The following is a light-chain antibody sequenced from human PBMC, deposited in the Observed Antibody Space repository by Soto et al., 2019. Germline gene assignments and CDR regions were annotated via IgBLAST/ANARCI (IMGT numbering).Light chain of an antibody. J-gene: IGKJ5*01. Sequence: IVMTQSPATLSVSPGERATLSCRASQRVSSNLAWYQQKPDQAPRILINGASTRATGVPARFSGSGSGTEFTLTISSLESEDFAVYYCQQYNNWPTTFGQGTRLEIK. CDR3: QQYNNWPTT. V-gene: IGKV3-15*01. CDR2: GAS. CDR1: QRVSSN.